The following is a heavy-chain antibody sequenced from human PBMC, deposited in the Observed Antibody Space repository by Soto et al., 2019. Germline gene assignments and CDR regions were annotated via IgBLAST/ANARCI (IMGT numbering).Heavy chain of an antibody. CDR1: GFTFSSFG. CDR2: ISNDGSNK. D-gene: IGHD1-26*01. Sequence: ESGGGVVQPGRSLRLSCAASGFTFSSFGMDWVRQAPGKGLEWVAVISNDGSNKYYGDSVKGRFTISRDNSKNMLYLQMNSLRPEDTAVYYCAKRKRGAPVSYFDYWGQGTLVTVSS. CDR3: AKRKRGAPVSYFDY. V-gene: IGHV3-30*18. J-gene: IGHJ4*02.